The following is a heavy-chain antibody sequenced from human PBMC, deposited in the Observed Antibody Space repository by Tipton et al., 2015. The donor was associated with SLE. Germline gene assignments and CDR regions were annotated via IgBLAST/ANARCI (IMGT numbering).Heavy chain of an antibody. D-gene: IGHD2-21*01. CDR3: ARDCCGPP. CDR2: IYYSGST. V-gene: IGHV4-59*01. CDR1: GGSFSGYY. J-gene: IGHJ5*02. Sequence: TLSLTCAVYGGSFSGYYWSWIRQPPGKGLEWIGYIYYSGSTNYNPSLKSRVTISVDTSKNQFSLKLSSVTAADTAVYYCARDCCGPPWGQGTLVTVSS.